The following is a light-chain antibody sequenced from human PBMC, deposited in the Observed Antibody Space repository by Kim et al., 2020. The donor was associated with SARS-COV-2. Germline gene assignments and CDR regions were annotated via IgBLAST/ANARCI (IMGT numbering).Light chain of an antibody. CDR3: QQGYSIPYT. Sequence: DIQMTQSPSSLSASIGDRVTITCRASQSIRGYLNWYQLKPGKAPKALIYGASSLQSGVPSRFSGSASGTDFTLAISSLQPEDFATYVCQQGYSIPYTFGQGTKLEI. V-gene: IGKV1-39*01. J-gene: IGKJ2*01. CDR2: GAS. CDR1: QSIRGY.